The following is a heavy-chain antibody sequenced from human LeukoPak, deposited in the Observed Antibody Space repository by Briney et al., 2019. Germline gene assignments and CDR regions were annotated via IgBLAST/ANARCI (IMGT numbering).Heavy chain of an antibody. D-gene: IGHD4-17*01. Sequence: GGSLRLSCTASGFTFVGYAMSWFRQAPGKGLEWVGFIRMKASGATTEYAASVKGRFTMSRDDSKNIAFLQMNSLKTEDTAVYYCTREAGDRVDYWGQGTLVIVSS. CDR1: GFTFVGYA. V-gene: IGHV3-49*03. CDR3: TREAGDRVDY. J-gene: IGHJ4*02. CDR2: IRMKASGATT.